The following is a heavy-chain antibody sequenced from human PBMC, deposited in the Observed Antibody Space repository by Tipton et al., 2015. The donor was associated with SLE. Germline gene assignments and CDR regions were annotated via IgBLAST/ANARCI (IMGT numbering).Heavy chain of an antibody. CDR3: ARDKGY. Sequence: LRLSCTVSGGSISSGSYYWSWIRQPAGKGLEWIGRIYTSGSTNYNPSLKSRVTISVDTSKNQFSLKLSSVTAADTAVYYCARDKGYWSQGTLVTVSS. J-gene: IGHJ4*02. CDR1: GGSISSGSYY. CDR2: IYTSGST. V-gene: IGHV4-61*02.